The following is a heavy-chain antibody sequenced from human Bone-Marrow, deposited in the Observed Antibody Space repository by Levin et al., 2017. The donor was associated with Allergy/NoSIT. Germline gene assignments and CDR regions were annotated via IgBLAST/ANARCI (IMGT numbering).Heavy chain of an antibody. J-gene: IGHJ3*01. CDR3: ASHISAPAAFDV. Sequence: GESLKISCQGSGYSFSNYWIGWVRQLPGKGLKWMGIIYPGDSDAKYSPSFQGQVTISVDESISTAYLQFSSLKASDTAMYYCASHISAPAAFDVWGQGTMVTVSS. V-gene: IGHV5-51*01. CDR1: GYSFSNYW. CDR2: IYPGDSDA.